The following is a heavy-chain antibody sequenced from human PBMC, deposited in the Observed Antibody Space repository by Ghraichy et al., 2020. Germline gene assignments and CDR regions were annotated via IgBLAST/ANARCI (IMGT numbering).Heavy chain of an antibody. Sequence: GGSLRLSCAASGFTFDDYTMHWVRQAPGKGLEWVSLISWDGGSTYYADSVKGRFTISRDNSKNSLYLQMNSLRTEDTALYYCAKDMVADTAMVRPGVFDYWGQGTLVTVSS. CDR2: ISWDGGST. D-gene: IGHD5-18*01. CDR3: AKDMVADTAMVRPGVFDY. J-gene: IGHJ4*02. CDR1: GFTFDDYT. V-gene: IGHV3-43*01.